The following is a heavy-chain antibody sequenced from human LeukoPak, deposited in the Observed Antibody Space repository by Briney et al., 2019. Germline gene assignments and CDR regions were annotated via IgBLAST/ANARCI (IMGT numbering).Heavy chain of an antibody. Sequence: PSETLSLTCTVSGGSISSYYWSWIRQSPGKGLELIGYIYYSGSTNYNPSLKSRVSISVDTSKNQFSLKLTSVTAADTAVYYCARDAGGGSYPDWFDPWGQGALVTVSS. CDR3: ARDAGGGSYPDWFDP. CDR2: IYYSGST. CDR1: GGSISSYY. D-gene: IGHD1-26*01. V-gene: IGHV4-59*01. J-gene: IGHJ5*02.